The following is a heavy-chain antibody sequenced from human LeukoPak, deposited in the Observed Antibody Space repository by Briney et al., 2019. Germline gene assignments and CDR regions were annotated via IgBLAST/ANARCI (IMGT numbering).Heavy chain of an antibody. J-gene: IGHJ4*02. CDR2: IWYDGSNK. V-gene: IGHV3-33*01. D-gene: IGHD3-22*01. CDR3: AGDGSYYDSGGYDY. Sequence: RSLRLSCAASGFTFSSYGMPWVRQAPVQGLEWVAVIWYDGSNKYYAEYVKGRFTISRDNSKNTLYLEMNGVRAEDTAVYYCAGDGSYYDSGGYDYWGQGTMVTVSS. CDR1: GFTFSSYG.